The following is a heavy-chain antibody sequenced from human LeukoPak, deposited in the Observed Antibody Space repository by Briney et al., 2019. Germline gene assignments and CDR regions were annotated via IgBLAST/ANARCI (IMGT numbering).Heavy chain of an antibody. Sequence: SETLSLTCAVSGYSISSGYYWGWIRQPPGKGLEWIGSIYHSGSTYYNPSLKSRVTISVDTSKNQFSLKLSSVTAADTALYYCATRGADGWFDPWGQGTLVTVSS. V-gene: IGHV4-38-2*01. CDR2: IYHSGST. CDR1: GYSISSGYY. CDR3: ATRGADGWFDP. D-gene: IGHD3-10*01. J-gene: IGHJ5*02.